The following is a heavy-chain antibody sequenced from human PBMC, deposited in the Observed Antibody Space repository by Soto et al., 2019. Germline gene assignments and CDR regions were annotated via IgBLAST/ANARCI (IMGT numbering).Heavy chain of an antibody. D-gene: IGHD3-3*01. V-gene: IGHV3-23*01. CDR3: AKPSTIFGVVTSPFDY. CDR1: GFTFSSYA. CDR2: ISGSGGST. Sequence: GGSLRLSCAASGFTFSSYAMSWVRQAPGKGLEWVSAISGSGGSTYYADSVKGRFTISRDNSKNTLYLQMNSLRAEDTAVYYRAKPSTIFGVVTSPFDYWGQGTLVTVSS. J-gene: IGHJ4*02.